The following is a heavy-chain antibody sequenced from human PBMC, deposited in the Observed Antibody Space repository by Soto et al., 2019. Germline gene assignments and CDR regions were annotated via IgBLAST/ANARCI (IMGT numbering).Heavy chain of an antibody. V-gene: IGHV3-21*01. CDR2: ISSSSSYI. J-gene: IGHJ6*02. Sequence: GGSLRLSCAASGFTFSSYSMNWVRQAPGKGLEWVSSISSSSSYIYYADSVKGRFTISRDNAKNSLYLQMNSLRAEDTAVYYCARLGQPYYYYGMDVWGQGTTVTVSS. CDR3: ARLGQPYYYYGMDV. CDR1: GFTFSSYS.